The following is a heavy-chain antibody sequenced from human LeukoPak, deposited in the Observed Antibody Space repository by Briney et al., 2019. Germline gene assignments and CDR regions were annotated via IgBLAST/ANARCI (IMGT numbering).Heavy chain of an antibody. CDR3: ARDRDYVMDV. D-gene: IGHD5-24*01. CDR2: INGDGSST. J-gene: IGHJ6*02. Sequence: GGSLRLSCAASEFTFSSYWMHWVRQAPGKGLVWVSRINGDGSSTSYADSVKGRFTISRDNAKNTLYLQMNSLRAEDTAVYYCARDRDYVMDVWGQGTTVTVSS. V-gene: IGHV3-74*01. CDR1: EFTFSSYW.